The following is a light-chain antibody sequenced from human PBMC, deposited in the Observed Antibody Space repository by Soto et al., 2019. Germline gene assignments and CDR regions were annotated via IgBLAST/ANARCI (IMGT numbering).Light chain of an antibody. V-gene: IGKV3-11*01. CDR2: DAS. J-gene: IGKJ4*01. CDR1: QNVRTY. Sequence: EIVLTQSPATLSLSPGETATLSCRASQNVRTYLAWYQQTPGQVPRLLIYDASNRATGIPARFSGSGSGTDFTLTISSLEPEDFAVYYCQQRGNWPLTFGGGTKVEIK. CDR3: QQRGNWPLT.